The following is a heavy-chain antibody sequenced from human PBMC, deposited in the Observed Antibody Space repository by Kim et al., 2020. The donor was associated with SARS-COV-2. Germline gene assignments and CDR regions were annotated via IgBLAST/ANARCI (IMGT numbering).Heavy chain of an antibody. Sequence: GGSLRLSCAASGFTFSSYSMNWVRQAPGKGLEWVSSISSSSSYIYYADSVKGRFTISRDNAKNSLYLQMNSLRAEDTAVYYCARVPRGGYDFWSGYYRRGDYYYGMDVWGQGTTVTVSS. J-gene: IGHJ6*02. V-gene: IGHV3-21*01. CDR3: ARVPRGGYDFWSGYYRRGDYYYGMDV. CDR2: ISSSSSYI. D-gene: IGHD3-3*01. CDR1: GFTFSSYS.